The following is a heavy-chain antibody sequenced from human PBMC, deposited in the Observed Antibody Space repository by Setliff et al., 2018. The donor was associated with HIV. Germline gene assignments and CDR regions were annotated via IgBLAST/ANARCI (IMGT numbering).Heavy chain of an antibody. V-gene: IGHV4-34*01. J-gene: IGHJ4*02. D-gene: IGHD3-16*01. CDR3: ARRAMWGDLDY. CDR1: GESFRGYK. CDR2: IDHIGST. Sequence: SETLSLTCGVSGESFRGYKWSWIRQSPGKGLEWIGEIDHIGSTTYNPSLKTRITMSSDTSKRQFSLKLSSVTAADTATYYCARRAMWGDLDYWGQGALVTVSS.